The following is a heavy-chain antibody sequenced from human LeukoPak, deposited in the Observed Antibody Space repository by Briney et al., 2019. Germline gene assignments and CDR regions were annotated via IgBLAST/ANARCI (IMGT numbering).Heavy chain of an antibody. J-gene: IGHJ4*02. CDR3: ARGFLLSTVTTGY. CDR2: IWYDGSNK. D-gene: IGHD4-17*01. CDR1: GFTFSSYG. V-gene: IGHV3-33*01. Sequence: GGSLRLSCAASGFTFSSYGMHWVRQAPGKGLEWVAVIWYDGSNKYYADSVKGRFTISRDNSKNTLYLQMSSLRAEDTAVYYCARGFLLSTVTTGYWGQGTPVTVSS.